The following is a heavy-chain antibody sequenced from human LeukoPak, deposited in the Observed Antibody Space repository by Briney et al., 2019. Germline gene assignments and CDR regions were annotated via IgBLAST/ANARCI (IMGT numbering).Heavy chain of an antibody. CDR1: GGSFSGYY. J-gene: IGHJ4*02. CDR2: INHSGST. Sequence: SETLSLTCAVYGGSFSGYYWSWIRQPPGKGLEWIGEINHSGSTNYNPSLKSRVTISVDTSKNQFSLKLSSVTAAGTAVYYCARVRSYYYGSGSYYTRYYFDYWGQGTLVTVSS. CDR3: ARVRSYYYGSGSYYTRYYFDY. D-gene: IGHD3-10*01. V-gene: IGHV4-34*01.